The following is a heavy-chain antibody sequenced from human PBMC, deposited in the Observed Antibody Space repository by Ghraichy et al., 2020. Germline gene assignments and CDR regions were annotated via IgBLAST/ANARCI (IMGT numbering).Heavy chain of an antibody. Sequence: GGSLRLSCAASAFTFSSYAMSWVRQAPGKGLEWVSAISGSGGSTYYADSVKGRFTIARDNSKNTLDVQMNSLQAEDTALYFCAHSRGGGYYSALDYWGQGTLVNVSS. V-gene: IGHV3-23*01. CDR1: AFTFSSYA. CDR2: ISGSGGST. J-gene: IGHJ4*02. D-gene: IGHD1-26*01. CDR3: AHSRGGGYYSALDY.